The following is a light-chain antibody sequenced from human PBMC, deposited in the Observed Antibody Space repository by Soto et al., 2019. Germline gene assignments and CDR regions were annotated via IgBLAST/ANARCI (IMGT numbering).Light chain of an antibody. CDR2: KDN. CDR1: GGSIASNH. J-gene: IGLJ2*01. Sequence: NFMLTQPHSVSESPGKTVTISCTRSGGSIASNHVQWYQQRPGSAPTTVIYKDNQTPSGVPDRFSGSIDSSSNSASLTISGLKTEDEADYYCQSYDSNSVVFGGGTKLTVL. CDR3: QSYDSNSVV. V-gene: IGLV6-57*04.